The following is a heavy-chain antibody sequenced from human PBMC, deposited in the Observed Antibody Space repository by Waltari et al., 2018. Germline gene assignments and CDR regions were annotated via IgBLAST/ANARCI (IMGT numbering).Heavy chain of an antibody. Sequence: EVQLVESGGGLIQPGGSLRPSCAASGFTVSRNYMRWVRQAPGKGLEWVSVINSGGDTHYADSVKGRFTISRDNSKNTVYLQMNTLRAEDTALYYCARDVTGYYYFDLWGRGTLVTVSS. V-gene: IGHV3-53*01. CDR2: INSGGDT. CDR1: GFTVSRNY. J-gene: IGHJ2*01. CDR3: ARDVTGYYYFDL.